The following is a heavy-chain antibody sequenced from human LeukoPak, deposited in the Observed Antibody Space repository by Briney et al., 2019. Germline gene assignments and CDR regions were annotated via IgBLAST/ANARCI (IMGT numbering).Heavy chain of an antibody. V-gene: IGHV1-2*06. J-gene: IGHJ5*02. CDR2: INPNSGGT. CDR1: GYTFTVYY. CDR3: ARDYEGITLNWFDP. Sequence: ASVKVSCKASGYTFTVYYMHWVRQAPGQGLEWMGRINPNSGGTNYAQKFQGRVTMTRDTSISTAYMELSRLRSDDTAVYYCARDYEGITLNWFDPWGQGTLVTVSS. D-gene: IGHD3-10*01.